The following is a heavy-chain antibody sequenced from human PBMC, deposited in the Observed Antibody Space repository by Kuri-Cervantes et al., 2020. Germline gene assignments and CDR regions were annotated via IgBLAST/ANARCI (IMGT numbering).Heavy chain of an antibody. CDR2: MNPNSGNT. J-gene: IGHJ6*02. CDR1: GYTFTSYD. D-gene: IGHD6-13*01. CDR3: ARAVRGSSWYLDYYYYYGMDV. V-gene: IGHV1-8*01. Sequence: ASVKVSCKASGYTFTSYDINWVRQATGQGLEWMGWMNPNSGNTGYAQKFQGRVTMTTDTSTSTAYMELRSLRSDDTAVYYCARAVRGSSWYLDYYYYYGMDVWGQGTTVTVSS.